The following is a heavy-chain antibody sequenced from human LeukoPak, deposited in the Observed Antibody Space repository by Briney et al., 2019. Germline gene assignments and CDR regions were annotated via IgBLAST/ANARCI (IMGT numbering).Heavy chain of an antibody. D-gene: IGHD3-9*01. V-gene: IGHV3-33*03. Sequence: GGSLRLSCAASGFTFSSSGMHWVRQAPGKGLEWVAVILYNGSNKYYADSVKGRFTISRDNAKNSLYLQMNNLRVEDTAVYYCVRNLPGAGYWGQGTLVIVSS. CDR2: ILYNGSNK. J-gene: IGHJ4*02. CDR1: GFTFSSSG. CDR3: VRNLPGAGY.